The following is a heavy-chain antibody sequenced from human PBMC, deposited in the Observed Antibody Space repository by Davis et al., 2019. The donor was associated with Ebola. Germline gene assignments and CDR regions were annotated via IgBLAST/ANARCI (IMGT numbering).Heavy chain of an antibody. V-gene: IGHV4-34*01. J-gene: IGHJ4*02. CDR1: GGSFSGYY. D-gene: IGHD1-26*01. Sequence: GSLRLSCAVYGGSFSGYYWSWIRQPPGKGLEWIGEINHSGSTNYNPSLKSRVTISVDTSKNQFSLKLSSVTAADTAVYYCARGSFAVGARYGEGDYWGQGTLVTVSS. CDR2: INHSGST. CDR3: ARGSFAVGARYGEGDY.